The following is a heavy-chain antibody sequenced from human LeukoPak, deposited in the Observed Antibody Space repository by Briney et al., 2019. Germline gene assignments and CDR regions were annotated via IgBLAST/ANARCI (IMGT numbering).Heavy chain of an antibody. V-gene: IGHV1-69*05. CDR1: VGTFSSYA. Sequence: SVKVSCKASVGTFSSYAISWVRQAPGQGLEWMGGIIPIFGTANYAQKFQGRVTITTDESTSTAYMELSSLRSEDTAVYYCARGSIRLDFWSGLEYWGQGTLVTVSS. J-gene: IGHJ4*02. CDR3: ARGSIRLDFWSGLEY. D-gene: IGHD3-3*01. CDR2: IIPIFGTA.